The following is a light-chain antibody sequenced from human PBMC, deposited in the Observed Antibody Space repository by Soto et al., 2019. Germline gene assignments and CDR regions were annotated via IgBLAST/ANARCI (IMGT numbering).Light chain of an antibody. CDR1: SSNIGGNT. Sequence: QSVLTQPPSASGTPGQRVTISCSGSSSNIGGNTVNWYQHLPGTAPKLLIYSSNQRPSGVPDRFSGSKSGTSASLAISGLQSEDEADYYCATWDDSLNAYVFGTGTKLTVL. V-gene: IGLV1-44*01. CDR3: ATWDDSLNAYV. J-gene: IGLJ1*01. CDR2: SSN.